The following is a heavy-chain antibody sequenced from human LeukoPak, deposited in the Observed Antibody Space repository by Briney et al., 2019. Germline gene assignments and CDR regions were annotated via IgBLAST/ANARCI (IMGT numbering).Heavy chain of an antibody. CDR2: INPNSGGT. CDR1: GYTFTGYY. J-gene: IGHJ4*02. Sequence: ASVKVSCKASGYTFTGYYMHWVRQAPGQGLEWMGWINPNSGGTNYAQKFQGRVTMTRDTSISTAYMELSRLRSDDTAVYYCARDVNGVVVVAATVDHWGQGTLVTVSS. V-gene: IGHV1-2*02. D-gene: IGHD2-15*01. CDR3: ARDVNGVVVVAATVDH.